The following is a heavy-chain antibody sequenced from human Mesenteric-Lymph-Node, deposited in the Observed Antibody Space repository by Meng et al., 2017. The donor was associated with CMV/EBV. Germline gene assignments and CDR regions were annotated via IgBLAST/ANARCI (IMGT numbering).Heavy chain of an antibody. CDR2: IHHSGTT. CDR1: GGSISGGCYY. CDR3: ARQLDDFWSGYPLNS. Sequence: SGGSISGGCYYWTWVRQFPGKALEWIAYIHHSGTTSHNPSLRSRVSISVDTSKNQFSLRLSSVTAADTAVYFCARQLDDFWSGYPLNSWGRGTLVTVSS. D-gene: IGHD3-3*01. J-gene: IGHJ4*02. V-gene: IGHV4-31*02.